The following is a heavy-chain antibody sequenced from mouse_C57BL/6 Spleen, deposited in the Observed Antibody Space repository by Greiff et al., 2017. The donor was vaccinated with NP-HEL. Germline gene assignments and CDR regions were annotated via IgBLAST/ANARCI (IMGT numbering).Heavy chain of an antibody. V-gene: IGHV2-3*01. Sequence: QVQLQESGPGLVAPSQCLSISCTVSGFSLTSYGVSWVRQPPGKGLEWLGVIWGDGGTTYHSDLISSLSISKDNSKSQVILKMNSLQTDDTATYYCAKPRGYATIYAMDYWGQGTSVTVSS. CDR3: AKPRGYATIYAMDY. CDR2: IWGDGGT. J-gene: IGHJ4*01. CDR1: GFSLTSYG. D-gene: IGHD3-1*01.